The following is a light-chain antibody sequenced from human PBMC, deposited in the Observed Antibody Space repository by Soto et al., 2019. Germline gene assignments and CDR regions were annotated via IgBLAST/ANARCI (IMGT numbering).Light chain of an antibody. CDR3: QQSQSLPFT. V-gene: IGKV1-39*01. Sequence: DVQMTQSPPSLSASVGDRVTITCRASQTIDRSLNWYQQKPGKAPKLLIYEASNLQSGVPSRFSGSGSGPDFTLTISSLQPDDFATYYCQQSQSLPFTFGPGTKVDMK. J-gene: IGKJ3*01. CDR1: QTIDRS. CDR2: EAS.